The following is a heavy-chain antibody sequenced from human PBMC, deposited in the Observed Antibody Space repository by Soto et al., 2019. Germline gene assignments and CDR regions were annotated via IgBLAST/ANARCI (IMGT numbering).Heavy chain of an antibody. Sequence: SETLSLTCTVSGGSISSYYWSWIRQPPGKGLEWIGYIYYSGSTYYNPSLKSRITISVDTSKNQFSLKLSTVTAADTAVYYCARVTLSYYYYGMDVWGQGTTVTVSS. CDR2: IYYSGST. V-gene: IGHV4-30-4*08. CDR1: GGSISSYY. J-gene: IGHJ6*02. CDR3: ARVTLSYYYYGMDV.